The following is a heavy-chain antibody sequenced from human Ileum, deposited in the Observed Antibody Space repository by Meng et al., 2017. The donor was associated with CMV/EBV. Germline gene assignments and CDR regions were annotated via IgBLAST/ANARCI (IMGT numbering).Heavy chain of an antibody. CDR1: GDSISGYH. D-gene: IGHD3-10*01. Sequence: QRKLQEPGPGLGKPSETLSLSCIVSGDSISGYHWTWIRKPAGKGLEWIGRLRTSGTTDHNPSLKSRVTLSIDTSKNQFSLKLNSVTAADTAVYYCGRAGARGVPVDMWGQGTLVTVSS. CDR2: LRTSGTT. J-gene: IGHJ4*02. CDR3: GRAGARGVPVDM. V-gene: IGHV4-4*07.